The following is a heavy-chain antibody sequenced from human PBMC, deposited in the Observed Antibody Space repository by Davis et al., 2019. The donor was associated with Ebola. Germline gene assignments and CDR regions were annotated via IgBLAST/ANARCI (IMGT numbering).Heavy chain of an antibody. V-gene: IGHV3-30-3*01. CDR3: TRVTGYDKPIEY. CDR2: ISYDGSNK. Sequence: SLKISCAASGFTFSSYAMHWVRQAPGKGLEWVAVISYDGSNKYYADSVKGRFTISRDNSKNTLYLQMNSLRAEDTGIYYCTRVTGYDKPIEYWGQGTLVTVSS. J-gene: IGHJ4*02. D-gene: IGHD5-12*01. CDR1: GFTFSSYA.